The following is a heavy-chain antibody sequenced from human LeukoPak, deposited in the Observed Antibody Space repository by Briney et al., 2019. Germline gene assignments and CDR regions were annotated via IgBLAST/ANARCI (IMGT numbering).Heavy chain of an antibody. CDR1: GYTFTGYY. J-gene: IGHJ4*02. CDR2: INPKSGGT. D-gene: IGHD4-17*01. V-gene: IGHV1-2*02. Sequence: GASVKVSCKASGYTFTGYYMHWVRQAPGKGLEWMGWINPKSGGTNYAQKFQGRVTMTRDTSITSAYMELSSLRSDDTAVYYCARDQWGYGDYAIDYWGQGTLVTVSS. CDR3: ARDQWGYGDYAIDY.